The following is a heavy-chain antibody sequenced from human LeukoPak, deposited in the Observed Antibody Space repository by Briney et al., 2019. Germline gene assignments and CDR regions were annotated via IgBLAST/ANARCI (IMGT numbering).Heavy chain of an antibody. V-gene: IGHV3-7*02. CDR1: GLTFSSSW. CDR2: IKQDGSEK. Sequence: GGSLRLSCSASGLTFSSSWMNWVRQAPGKGLEWVADIKQDGSEKYYVDSVKGRFTISRDNAKNSLYPQLNSLRAEDTAVYYCARGDYYDRRFDNWGQGTLVTVSS. D-gene: IGHD3-22*01. CDR3: ARGDYYDRRFDN. J-gene: IGHJ4*02.